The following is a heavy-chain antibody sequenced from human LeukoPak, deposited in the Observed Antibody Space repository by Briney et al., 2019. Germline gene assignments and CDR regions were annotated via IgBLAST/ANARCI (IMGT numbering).Heavy chain of an antibody. Sequence: PGGSLRLSCAASGFTFSNYWMDWVRQSPGKGLEWVANIKEDGSDKYYVDSVKGRFTISRDNAKNSLYLQMNSLRAEDTAVYCCARNSGWFRFDYWGQGTLVTVSS. CDR2: IKEDGSDK. CDR1: GFTFSNYW. D-gene: IGHD6-19*01. V-gene: IGHV3-7*03. J-gene: IGHJ4*02. CDR3: ARNSGWFRFDY.